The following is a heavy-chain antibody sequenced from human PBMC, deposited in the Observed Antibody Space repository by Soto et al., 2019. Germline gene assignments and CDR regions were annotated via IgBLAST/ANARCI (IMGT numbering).Heavy chain of an antibody. CDR3: ERGGSSSGGAAY. Sequence: QVQLVQSGAEVKKPGSSVKVSCKASGGTFSSYAISWVRQAPGQGLEWMGGIIPIFGTANYAQKFQGRVKIPADESTSTAYMELSTLRSEDTAVYYSERGGSSSGGAAYWGQGTLVTVSS. J-gene: IGHJ4*02. CDR1: GGTFSSYA. V-gene: IGHV1-69*01. D-gene: IGHD6-6*01. CDR2: IIPIFGTA.